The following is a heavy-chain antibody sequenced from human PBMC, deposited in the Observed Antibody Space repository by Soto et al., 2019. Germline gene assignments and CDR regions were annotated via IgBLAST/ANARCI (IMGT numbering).Heavy chain of an antibody. CDR3: ARAGCYGCMPRQLWFDP. J-gene: IGHJ5*02. CDR2: IYYSGST. V-gene: IGHV4-59*01. D-gene: IGHD2-8*01. Sequence: SETLSLTCTVSGGSISSYYWSWIRQPPGKGLEWIGYIYYSGSTNYNPSLKSRVTISVDTSKNQFSLKLSSVTAADTAVYYCARAGCYGCMPRQLWFDPWGQGTLVTVSS. CDR1: GGSISSYY.